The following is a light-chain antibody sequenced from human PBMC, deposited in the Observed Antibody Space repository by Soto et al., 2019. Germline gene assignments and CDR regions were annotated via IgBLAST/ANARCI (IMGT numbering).Light chain of an antibody. CDR1: QSVSSSY. J-gene: IGKJ2*01. Sequence: IVLTQSPVTLSFSPGEIATLSCSSSQSVSSSYLAWYQQKPGQAPRLLIYGASSRATGTPTRFSGSGSGTDFTLSISSLQSEDFAVYYCQEYTDWSSTFGQGTKVDIK. CDR3: QEYTDWSST. CDR2: GAS. V-gene: IGKV3-20*01.